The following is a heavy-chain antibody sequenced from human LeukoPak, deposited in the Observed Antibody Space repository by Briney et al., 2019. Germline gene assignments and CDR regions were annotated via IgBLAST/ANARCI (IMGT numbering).Heavy chain of an antibody. V-gene: IGHV4-34*01. CDR1: GGSFSGYY. Sequence: PSETLSLTCAVYGGSFSGYYWSWIRQPPGKGLEWIGEINHSGSTNYNPSLKSRVTISVDTSKNQFSLKLSSVTAADTAVYYCARHDHITIFGVAPPHYWGQGTLVTVSS. CDR3: ARHDHITIFGVAPPHY. D-gene: IGHD3-3*01. CDR2: INHSGST. J-gene: IGHJ4*02.